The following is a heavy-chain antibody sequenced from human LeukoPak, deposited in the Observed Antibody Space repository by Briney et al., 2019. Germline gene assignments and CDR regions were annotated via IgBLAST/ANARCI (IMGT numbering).Heavy chain of an antibody. J-gene: IGHJ4*02. CDR1: GFTFSNYA. CDR3: VRGDSRDY. V-gene: IGHV3-21*01. CDR2: ISSSGSTT. D-gene: IGHD3-22*01. Sequence: GGSLRLSCAASGFTFSNYAMSWVRQAPGKGLEWVSSISSSGSTTHYADSVKGRFTISRDNAKNSLYLQMNSLRVEDTAEYYCVRGDSRDYWGQGTLVTVSS.